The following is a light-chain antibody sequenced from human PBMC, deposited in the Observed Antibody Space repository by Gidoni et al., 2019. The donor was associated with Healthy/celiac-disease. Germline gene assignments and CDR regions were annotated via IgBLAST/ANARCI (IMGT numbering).Light chain of an antibody. Sequence: QSALPQPASVSGSPGPSITSSCTGTSSDVGGSNSVSWYQQQPGKAPNLMIYDVSNRTSGVANRCSGAKSGKTASMTIAGLKAEDEADYYCSSYTSSSTDVFGTGTKVTVL. CDR1: SSDVGGSNS. CDR3: SSYTSSSTDV. J-gene: IGLJ1*01. V-gene: IGLV2-14*03. CDR2: DVS.